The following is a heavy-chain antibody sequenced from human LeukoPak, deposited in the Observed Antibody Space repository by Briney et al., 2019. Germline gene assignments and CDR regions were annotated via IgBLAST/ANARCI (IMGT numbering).Heavy chain of an antibody. CDR2: INPNSGGT. Sequence: ASVKVSCKASGYTFTDYYMHWVRQAPGQGLEWMGWINPNSGGTNYAQKFQGRVTMTRDTSISTAYMEMSRLTSDDTAVYYCVKGWDSSGYYAFDIWGQGTMVTVSS. V-gene: IGHV1-2*02. J-gene: IGHJ3*02. D-gene: IGHD3-22*01. CDR3: VKGWDSSGYYAFDI. CDR1: GYTFTDYY.